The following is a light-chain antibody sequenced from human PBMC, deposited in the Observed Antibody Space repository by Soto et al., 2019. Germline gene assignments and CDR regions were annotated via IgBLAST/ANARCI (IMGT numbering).Light chain of an antibody. CDR2: KAS. CDR1: QVIKND. V-gene: IGKV1-5*03. J-gene: IGKJ5*01. CDR3: QQYNAA. Sequence: IQMTQSPSSLSASVGERVTITCRASQVIKNDLSWYKQRPXRXXKLLIYKASTLKSGVPSTFIGSGSGTEFPLTISSLQPDDFATYYCQQYNAAFGQGTRLEIK.